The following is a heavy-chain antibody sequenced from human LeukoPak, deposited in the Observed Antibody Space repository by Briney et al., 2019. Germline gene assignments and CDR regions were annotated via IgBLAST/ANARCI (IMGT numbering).Heavy chain of an antibody. CDR2: INHSGST. V-gene: IGHV4-34*01. J-gene: IGHJ4*02. Sequence: SETLSLTCAVYGGSFSGYYWSWIRQPPGKGLEWIGEINHSGSTNYNPSLKSRVTISVDTSKNQFSLKLSSVTAADTAVYYCASTRGSYYSFDYWGQGTLVTVSS. CDR3: ASTRGSYYSFDY. D-gene: IGHD1-26*01. CDR1: GGSFSGYY.